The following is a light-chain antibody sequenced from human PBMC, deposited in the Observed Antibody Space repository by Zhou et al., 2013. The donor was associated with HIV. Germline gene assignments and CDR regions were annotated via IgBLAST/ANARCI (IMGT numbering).Light chain of an antibody. CDR3: QQYGSSVT. CDR2: GTS. CDR1: QSVTSSY. J-gene: IGKJ4*01. V-gene: IGKV3-20*01. Sequence: EIVLTQSPGTLSLSPGERATLSCRASQSVTSSYLAWYQQKPGQAPRLLIHGTSTRATGIPDRFSGSGSGTDFTLTISRLEPEDFAVYYCQQYGSSVTFAGGTKVETK.